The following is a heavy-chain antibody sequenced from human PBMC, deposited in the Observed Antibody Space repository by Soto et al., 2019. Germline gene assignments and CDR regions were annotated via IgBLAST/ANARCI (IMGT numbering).Heavy chain of an antibody. CDR3: ARDRGDCSSVSCSASFYFGMDV. CDR2: IYSGGST. CDR1: GFTVSSYY. D-gene: IGHD2-15*01. Sequence: EVQLLETGGGLIQPGGSLRLSCAACGFTVSSYYMSWVRQAPGKGLEWVSAIYSGGSTYYTDSVEGRFTIPRDISKNTRYLQVNRLRVDDTAVYFCARDRGDCSSVSCSASFYFGMDVWGQGTTVTVSS. V-gene: IGHV3-53*02. J-gene: IGHJ6*02.